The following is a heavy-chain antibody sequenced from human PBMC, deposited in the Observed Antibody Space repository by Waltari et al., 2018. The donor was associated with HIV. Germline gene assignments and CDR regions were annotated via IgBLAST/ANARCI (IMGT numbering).Heavy chain of an antibody. CDR2: MFYSGST. D-gene: IGHD3-16*01. J-gene: IGHJ5*02. V-gene: IGHV4-39*01. CDR3: ARHGGNLGPFMP. Sequence: QLQLQESGPGLVKPSETLSLTCTVSGGSITTSTYYWGWIRQPPGKGLEWIGSMFYSGSTDYNPSLRSRVTISADTSKNQFSLKLSSVTAADSAVYYCARHGGNLGPFMPWGQGTLVTVSS. CDR1: GGSITTSTYY.